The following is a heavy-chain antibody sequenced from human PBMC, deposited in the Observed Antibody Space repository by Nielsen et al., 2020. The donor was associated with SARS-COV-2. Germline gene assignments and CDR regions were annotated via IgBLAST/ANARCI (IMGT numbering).Heavy chain of an antibody. CDR1: GSTFDDYG. J-gene: IGHJ6*02. Sequence: GESLKISCAASGSTFDDYGMSWVRQAPGKGLEWVSGINWNGGSTGYADSVKGRFTISRDNAKNSLYLQMNSLRAEDTALYHCASIDYGSGSYGGMDVWGQGTTVTVSS. V-gene: IGHV3-20*01. CDR2: INWNGGST. CDR3: ASIDYGSGSYGGMDV. D-gene: IGHD3-10*01.